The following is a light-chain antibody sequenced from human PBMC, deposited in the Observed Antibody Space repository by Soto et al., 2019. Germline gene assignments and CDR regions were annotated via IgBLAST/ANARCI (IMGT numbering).Light chain of an antibody. J-gene: IGLJ1*01. CDR2: GNS. Sequence: QSVPTQPPSVSGAPGQRVTISCTGSNSNIGAGYDVHWYQQLPGTAPKLLIYGNSNRPSGVPDRFSGSKSGTSASLAITGLQAEDEADYYCQSYDNSLSASHVFGTGTKLTVL. CDR3: QSYDNSLSASHV. V-gene: IGLV1-40*01. CDR1: NSNIGAGYD.